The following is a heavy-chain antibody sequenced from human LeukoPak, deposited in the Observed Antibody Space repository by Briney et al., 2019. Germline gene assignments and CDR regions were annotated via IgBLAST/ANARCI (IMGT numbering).Heavy chain of an antibody. CDR2: IYYSGST. CDR1: GGSTSSYY. Sequence: SETLSLTCTVSGGSTSSYYWTWIRQPPGKGLEWIGYIYYSGSTSYNPSLKSRVTISVDTSKNQFSLKLSSVTAADTAVYYCARSGAWELPFDYWGQGTLVTVSS. D-gene: IGHD1-26*01. CDR3: ARSGAWELPFDY. V-gene: IGHV4-59*01. J-gene: IGHJ4*02.